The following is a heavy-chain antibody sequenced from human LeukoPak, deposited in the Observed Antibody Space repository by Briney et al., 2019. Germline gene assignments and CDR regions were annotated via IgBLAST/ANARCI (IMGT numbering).Heavy chain of an antibody. Sequence: GGSLRLSCAASGFNFSEAWMRWIRRVPAQDLEWVAHINHEGGGIQYVDFVKGRFTISRDNAKGSVYLQMNSLRAEDTAIYHCATYINWVAGDVWGQGTTVIVSS. V-gene: IGHV3-7*01. CDR3: ATYINWVAGDV. CDR2: INHEGGGI. D-gene: IGHD1-1*01. CDR1: GFNFSEAW. J-gene: IGHJ6*02.